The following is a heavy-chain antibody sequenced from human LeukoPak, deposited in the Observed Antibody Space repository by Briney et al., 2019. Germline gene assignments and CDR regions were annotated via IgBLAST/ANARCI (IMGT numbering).Heavy chain of an antibody. CDR3: ARLHYGGNYGYYYYYMGV. D-gene: IGHD4-23*01. CDR2: IYHSGNT. CDR1: GYSISTSYY. V-gene: IGHV4-38-2*02. J-gene: IGHJ6*03. Sequence: SETLSLTCTVSGYSISTSYYWGWIRQPPGKGLEWIGSIYHSGNTYYNPSLKSRVTISVDTSKNQFSLNLSSVTAADTAVYYCARLHYGGNYGYYYYYMGVWGKGTTVTISS.